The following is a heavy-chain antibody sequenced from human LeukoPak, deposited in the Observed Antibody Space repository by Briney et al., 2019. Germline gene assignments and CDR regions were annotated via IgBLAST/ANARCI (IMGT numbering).Heavy chain of an antibody. CDR2: INHSGST. J-gene: IGHJ4*02. CDR3: ARGGETVGATPAEILSPPRATNKEGFDY. D-gene: IGHD1-26*01. CDR1: GGSFSGYY. Sequence: PSETLSLTCAVYGGSFSGYYWSWIRQPPGKGLEWIGEINHSGSTNYNPSLKSRVTISVDTSKNQFSLKLSSVTAADTAVYYCARGGETVGATPAEILSPPRATNKEGFDYWGQGTLVTVSS. V-gene: IGHV4-34*01.